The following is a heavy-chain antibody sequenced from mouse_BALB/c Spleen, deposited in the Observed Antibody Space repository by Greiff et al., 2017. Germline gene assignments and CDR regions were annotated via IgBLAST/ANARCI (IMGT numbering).Heavy chain of an antibody. CDR1: GYTFTSYV. CDR2: INPYNDGT. V-gene: IGHV1-14*01. Sequence: EVQLQQSGPELVKPGASVKMSCKASGYTFTSYVMHWVKQKPGQGLEWIGYINPYNDGTKYNEKFKGKATLTSDKSSSTAYMELSSLTSEDSAVYYCASEVLRSFYAMDYWGHGTSVTVSS. D-gene: IGHD1-1*01. J-gene: IGHJ4*01. CDR3: ASEVLRSFYAMDY.